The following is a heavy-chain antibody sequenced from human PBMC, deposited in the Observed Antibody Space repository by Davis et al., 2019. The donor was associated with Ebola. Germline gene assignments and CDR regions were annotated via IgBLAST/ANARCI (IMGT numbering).Heavy chain of an antibody. CDR3: ARVGWNYYDSSGYRGGGWFDP. J-gene: IGHJ5*02. D-gene: IGHD3-22*01. CDR1: GYTFTSYG. Sequence: AASVKVSCKASGYTFTSYGIRWVRQPPGQGLEWMGWISPYNGNTNYAQKLQGRVTMTTDTSTSTAYMELRSLRSDDTAVYYCARVGWNYYDSSGYRGGGWFDPWGQGTLVTVSS. V-gene: IGHV1-18*01. CDR2: ISPYNGNT.